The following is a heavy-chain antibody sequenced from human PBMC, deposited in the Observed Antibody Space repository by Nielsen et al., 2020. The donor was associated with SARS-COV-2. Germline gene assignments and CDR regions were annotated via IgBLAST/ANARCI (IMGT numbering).Heavy chain of an antibody. CDR1: GFTFSSYS. Sequence: GESLKISCAASGFTFSSYSMNWVRQAPGKGLEWVSSISSSSSYIYYADSVKGRFTISRDNAKNSLYLQMNSLRAEDTAVYYCAGDRTYGDYEVGDYWGQGTLVTVSS. V-gene: IGHV3-21*01. CDR3: AGDRTYGDYEVGDY. CDR2: ISSSSSYI. D-gene: IGHD4-17*01. J-gene: IGHJ4*02.